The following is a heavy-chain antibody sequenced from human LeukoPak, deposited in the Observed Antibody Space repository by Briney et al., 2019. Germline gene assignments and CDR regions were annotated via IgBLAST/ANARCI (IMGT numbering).Heavy chain of an antibody. CDR1: GYTFTSYT. V-gene: IGHV1-3*01. Sequence: ASVKVSCKASGYTFTSYTMHWVRQAPGQRLEWMGWINAGNDNTKYSQKFQGRVTITRDTSASTAYMELSSLRSEDTAVYYCARDLGYCTGGTCYPNWFDPWGQGTLVTVSS. CDR2: INAGNDNT. CDR3: ARDLGYCTGGTCYPNWFDP. J-gene: IGHJ5*02. D-gene: IGHD2-15*01.